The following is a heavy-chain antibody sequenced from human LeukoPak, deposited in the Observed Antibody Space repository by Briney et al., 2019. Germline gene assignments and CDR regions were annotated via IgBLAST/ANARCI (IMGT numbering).Heavy chain of an antibody. CDR3: AKDPKRLTLYYYGSGSGTRFDN. V-gene: IGHV3-23*01. CDR1: GFTFSGYA. Sequence: GGSLRLSCAASGFTFSGYAMSWVRQAPGKGLEWVSAISGSGGSTYYADSVKGRFTISRDNSKNTLYLQMNSLRAKDTAVYYWAKDPKRLTLYYYGSGSGTRFDNWGQGTLVTVSS. CDR2: ISGSGGST. D-gene: IGHD3-10*01. J-gene: IGHJ4*02.